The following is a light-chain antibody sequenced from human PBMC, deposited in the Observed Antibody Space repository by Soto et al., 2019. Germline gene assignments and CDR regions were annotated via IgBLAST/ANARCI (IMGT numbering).Light chain of an antibody. CDR3: QQRSNWLT. J-gene: IGKJ4*01. Sequence: EIVLTQSPATLSLSPGERATLSCRASQSVSSYLAWCQQKPGQAPRLLIYDASNRATGIPARFSGSGSGTDFTLTISSLETEDFAVYYCQQRSNWLTFGGGTKVEIK. CDR2: DAS. CDR1: QSVSSY. V-gene: IGKV3-11*01.